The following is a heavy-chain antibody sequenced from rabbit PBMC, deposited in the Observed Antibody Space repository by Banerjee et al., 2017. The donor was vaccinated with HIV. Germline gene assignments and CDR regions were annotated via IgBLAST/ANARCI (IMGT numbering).Heavy chain of an antibody. CDR1: GFSFSSNYW. J-gene: IGHJ4*01. CDR2: IVAGSSGST. CDR3: ARDLAGVIGWNFNF. Sequence: QEQLEESGGDLVKPEGSLTLTCTASGFSFSSNYWICWVRQAPGKGLEWIACIVAGSSGSTYYASWAKGPFTISKTSSTTVTLQMTSLTAADTATYFCARDLAGVIGWNFNFWGPGTLVTVS. V-gene: IGHV1S45*01. D-gene: IGHD4-1*01.